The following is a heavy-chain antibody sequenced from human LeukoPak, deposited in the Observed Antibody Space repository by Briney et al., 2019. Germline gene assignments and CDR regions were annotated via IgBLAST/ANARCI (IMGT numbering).Heavy chain of an antibody. CDR2: MSNRGSPR. D-gene: IGHD6-19*01. CDR3: ARENASGGFFDY. Sequence: PGGSLRLSCTASGFSFGTYSVHWVRQAPGKGLEWISYMSNRGSPRRYADSVKGRFTISRDNGQNSLFLQMDSLSAEGTAVYYCARENASGGFFDYWGQGTLVTVSS. V-gene: IGHV3-48*01. CDR1: GFSFGTYS. J-gene: IGHJ4*02.